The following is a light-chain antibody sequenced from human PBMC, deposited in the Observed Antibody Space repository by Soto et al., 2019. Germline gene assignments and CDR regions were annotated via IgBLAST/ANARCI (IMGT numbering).Light chain of an antibody. J-gene: IGLJ1*01. CDR3: SSYAGSNICV. Sequence: QSVLTQPPSASGSPGQSVIISCTGTSSDVGGYNYVSWYQQHPGKAPKLMIYEVSKRPSGVPDRFSGSKSGNTASLTVSGLQAEDEADYYCSSYAGSNICVFGTGTKLTVL. V-gene: IGLV2-8*01. CDR1: SSDVGGYNY. CDR2: EVS.